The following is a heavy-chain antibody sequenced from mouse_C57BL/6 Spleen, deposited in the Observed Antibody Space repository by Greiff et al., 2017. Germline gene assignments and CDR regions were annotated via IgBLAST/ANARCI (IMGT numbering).Heavy chain of an antibody. J-gene: IGHJ2*01. CDR3: ARDQNGYFDY. D-gene: IGHD1-1*02. CDR2: ISYDGSN. V-gene: IGHV3-6*01. CDR1: GYSITSGYY. Sequence: VQLQQSGPGLVKPSQSLSLTCSVTGYSITSGYYWNWIRQFPGNKLEWMGYISYDGSNNYNPSLKSRISITRDTSKNQFFLQLKCVTTEDTATYYWARDQNGYFDYWGQGTTLTVSS.